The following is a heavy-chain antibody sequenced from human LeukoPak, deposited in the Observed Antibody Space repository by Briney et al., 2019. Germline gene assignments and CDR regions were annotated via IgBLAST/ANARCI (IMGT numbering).Heavy chain of an antibody. CDR1: GFTFGSYG. CDR3: ARGVQGGYAQYYFDY. Sequence: GGSLRLSCAASGFTFGSYGMHWVRQAPGKGLEWVAVIWYDGSNKYYADSVKGRFTISRDNSKNTLYLQMNSLRAEDTAVYYCARGVQGGYAQYYFDYWGQGTLVTVSS. CDR2: IWYDGSNK. D-gene: IGHD5-12*01. J-gene: IGHJ4*02. V-gene: IGHV3-33*01.